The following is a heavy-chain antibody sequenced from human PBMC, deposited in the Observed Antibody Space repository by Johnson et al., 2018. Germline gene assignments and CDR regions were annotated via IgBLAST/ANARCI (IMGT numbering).Heavy chain of an antibody. Sequence: VQLVESGGGLVQPGGSLRLSCAASGFTVSSNYMSWVRQAPGKGLEWVSVIYSGGSTYYADSVKGRFTISRDNSKNTLYLQMNSLRAEDTAVYYCARGYYDRSGYGYFQHWGQGTLVTVSS. CDR2: IYSGGST. D-gene: IGHD3-22*01. CDR1: GFTVSSNY. CDR3: ARGYYDRSGYGYFQH. J-gene: IGHJ1*01. V-gene: IGHV3-66*02.